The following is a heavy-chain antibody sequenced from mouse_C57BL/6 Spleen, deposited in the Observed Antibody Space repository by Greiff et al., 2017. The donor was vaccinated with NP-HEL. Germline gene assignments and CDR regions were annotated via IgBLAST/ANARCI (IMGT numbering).Heavy chain of an antibody. CDR2: IYPGSGST. J-gene: IGHJ2*01. V-gene: IGHV1-55*01. D-gene: IGHD3-1*01. Sequence: QVQLKQPGAELVKPGASVKMSCKASGYTFTSYWITWVKQRPGQGLEWIGDIYPGSGSTNYNEKFKSKATLTVDTSSSTAYMQLSSLTSEDSAVYYCARSGARSNFFDYWGQGTTLTVSS. CDR3: ARSGARSNFFDY. CDR1: GYTFTSYW.